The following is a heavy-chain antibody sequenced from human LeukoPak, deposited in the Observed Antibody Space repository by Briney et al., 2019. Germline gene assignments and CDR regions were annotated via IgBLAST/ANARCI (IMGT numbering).Heavy chain of an antibody. D-gene: IGHD6-19*01. V-gene: IGHV1-2*04. Sequence: GASVKVSCKASGYTFTGYYMHWVRQAPGQGLEWMGWINPNSGGTNYAQKFQGWVTMTRDTSISTAYMELSRLRSDDTAVYYCARDSLSINIAVADPTRDYYYGMDVWGQGTTVTVSS. J-gene: IGHJ6*02. CDR2: INPNSGGT. CDR3: ARDSLSINIAVADPTRDYYYGMDV. CDR1: GYTFTGYY.